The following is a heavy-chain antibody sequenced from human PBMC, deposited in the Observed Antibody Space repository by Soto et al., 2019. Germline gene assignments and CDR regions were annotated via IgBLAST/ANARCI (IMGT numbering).Heavy chain of an antibody. Sequence: QVQLVQSGAEVKKPGASVMVSCQASGYIFSNYGISWVRQAPGQGLEWMGWIGPYNGNTDHAQNFQGRVTMTTDTSTNTAYMELRSLRSDDTAFYYCARCYCSVGSCFTCWHFDLWGRGTLVTVSS. CDR3: ARCYCSVGSCFTCWHFDL. J-gene: IGHJ2*01. CDR2: IGPYNGNT. V-gene: IGHV1-18*01. CDR1: GYIFSNYG. D-gene: IGHD2-15*01.